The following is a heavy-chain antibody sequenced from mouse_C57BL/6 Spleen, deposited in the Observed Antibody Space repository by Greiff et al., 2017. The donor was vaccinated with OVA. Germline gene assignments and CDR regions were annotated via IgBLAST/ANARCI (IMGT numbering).Heavy chain of an antibody. CDR1: GFTFSSYT. D-gene: IGHD1-1*01. CDR2: ISGGGGNT. CDR3: AREAITTVVATDYFDY. Sequence: EVKLVESGGGLVKPGGSLKLSCAASGFTFSSYTMSWVRQTPEKRLEWVATISGGGGNTYYPDSVKGRFTISRDNAKNTLYLQMSSLRSEDTALYYCAREAITTVVATDYFDYWGQGTTLTVSS. J-gene: IGHJ2*01. V-gene: IGHV5-9*01.